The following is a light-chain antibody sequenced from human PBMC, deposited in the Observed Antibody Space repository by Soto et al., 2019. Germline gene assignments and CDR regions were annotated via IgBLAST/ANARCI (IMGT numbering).Light chain of an antibody. CDR2: LNSDGSH. V-gene: IGLV4-69*01. Sequence: QSVLTQSPSASASLGASVKLTCTLSTGHSTYAIAWHQQQPEKGPRYLMKLNSDGSHTRGDGIPDRFSGSSSGAERYLTISSLQSEDEADYYCQTWVTGLGVFGGGTKVTVL. J-gene: IGLJ3*02. CDR1: TGHSTYA. CDR3: QTWVTGLGV.